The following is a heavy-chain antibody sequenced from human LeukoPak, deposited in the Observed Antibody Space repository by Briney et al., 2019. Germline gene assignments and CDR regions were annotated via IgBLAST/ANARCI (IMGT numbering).Heavy chain of an antibody. CDR2: IRYDGSNK. J-gene: IGHJ4*02. D-gene: IGHD1-26*01. CDR1: GFTFSSYG. V-gene: IGHV3-30*02. CDR3: AKEYTGTFSPFPSYFDN. Sequence: GGSLRLSFAASGFTFSSYGMHWVRQAPGKGLEWVAFIRYDGSNKYYADSVKGRFTISRDNSKNTLYLQMNSLRAEDTAIYYCAKEYTGTFSPFPSYFDNWGQGTLVTVSS.